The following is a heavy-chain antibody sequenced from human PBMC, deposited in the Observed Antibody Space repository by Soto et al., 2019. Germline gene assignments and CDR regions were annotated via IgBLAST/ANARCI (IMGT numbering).Heavy chain of an antibody. Sequence: PGGSLRLSCAASGGTFTNFGMSWGRQGQGKGREWDGYMGGRGGTILYADSVKGRFAIARDNSKNTLYLQANSLRAEDTAIYYCTTAPYCDTSRCFPPNYYFALDVWGRGTSVTVYS. J-gene: IGHJ6*02. V-gene: IGHV3-23*01. CDR1: GGTFTNFG. CDR2: MGGRGGTI. D-gene: IGHD2-21*01. CDR3: TTAPYCDTSRCFPPNYYFALDV.